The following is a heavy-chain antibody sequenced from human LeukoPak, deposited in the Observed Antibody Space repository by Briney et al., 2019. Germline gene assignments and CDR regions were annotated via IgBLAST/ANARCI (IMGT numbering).Heavy chain of an antibody. CDR1: GFTFSSYE. D-gene: IGHD1-14*01. V-gene: IGHV3-48*03. J-gene: IGHJ6*03. Sequence: GGSLRLSCAASGFTFSSYEMNWVRQAPGKGLEWVSYISSSGSTIYYADSVEGRFTISRDNAKNSLYLQMNSLRAEDTAVYYCARVHTYNSGFYYSYYMDVWGKGTTVTVSS. CDR3: ARVHTYNSGFYYSYYMDV. CDR2: ISSSGSTI.